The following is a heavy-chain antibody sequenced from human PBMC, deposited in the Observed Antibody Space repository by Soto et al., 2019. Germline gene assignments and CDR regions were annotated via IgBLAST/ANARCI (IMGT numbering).Heavy chain of an antibody. V-gene: IGHV4-39*01. J-gene: IGHJ4*02. CDR3: AKVVVGAPRHPDFDS. CDR2: VYHSGTT. CDR1: GGSINNGDYF. D-gene: IGHD2-15*01. Sequence: PSETLSLTCTVSGGSINNGDYFWGWIRQPPGKGLEWIGSVYHSGTTNYNPSLKSRVTISVDTSKNQFSLNLRSVTAADTAVYYCAKVVVGAPRHPDFDSWGQGTLVTVSS.